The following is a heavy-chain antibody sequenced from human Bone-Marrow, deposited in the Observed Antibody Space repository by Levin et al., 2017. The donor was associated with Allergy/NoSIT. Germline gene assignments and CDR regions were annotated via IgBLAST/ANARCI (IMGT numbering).Heavy chain of an antibody. Sequence: GGSLRLSCAASGFTFSSYGMHWVRQAPGKGLEWVAVIWYDGSNKYYADSVKGRFTISRDNSKNTLYLQMNSLRAEDTAVYYCARDLRQQLVRFYYYGMDVWGQGTTVTVSS. CDR1: GFTFSSYG. CDR2: IWYDGSNK. D-gene: IGHD6-13*01. V-gene: IGHV3-33*01. J-gene: IGHJ6*02. CDR3: ARDLRQQLVRFYYYGMDV.